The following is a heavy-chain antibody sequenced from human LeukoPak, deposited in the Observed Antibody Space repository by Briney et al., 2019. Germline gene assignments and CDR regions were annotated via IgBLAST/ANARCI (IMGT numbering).Heavy chain of an antibody. CDR2: IYTSGST. CDR3: ARDGYDSSGYYGLYY. CDR1: GGSISSGSYY. Sequence: SETLSLTCTVSGGSISSGSYYWSWIRQPAGKGLEWIGRIYTSGSTNYNPSLKSRVTISVDTSKNQFSLKLSSVTAADTAVYYCARDGYDSSGYYGLYYWGQGTLVTVSS. D-gene: IGHD3-22*01. V-gene: IGHV4-61*02. J-gene: IGHJ4*02.